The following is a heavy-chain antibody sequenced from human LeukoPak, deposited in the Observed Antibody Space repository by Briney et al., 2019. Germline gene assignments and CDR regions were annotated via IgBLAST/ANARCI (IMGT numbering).Heavy chain of an antibody. J-gene: IGHJ4*02. CDR1: GVSLISYY. Sequence: SETLSLTCTVSGVSLISYYWSWIRQPPGKGLEWIGYMYYSGATTYNPSLKSRVTTSVDTSMTHFSLQLSSVTVADTAVYYCARSDVLTAYAMALWGQGTLVIVSS. D-gene: IGHD3-9*01. CDR2: MYYSGAT. V-gene: IGHV4-59*08. CDR3: ARSDVLTAYAMAL.